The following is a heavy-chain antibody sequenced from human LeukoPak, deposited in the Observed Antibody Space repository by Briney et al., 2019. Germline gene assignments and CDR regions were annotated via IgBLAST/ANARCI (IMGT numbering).Heavy chain of an antibody. CDR3: AKACPVAATLFDY. V-gene: IGHV3-30*18. CDR1: GFTFSSYG. CDR2: ISYDGSNK. J-gene: IGHJ4*02. Sequence: PGRSLRLSCAASGFTFSSYGMHWVHQAPGKGLEWVAVISYDGSNKYYADSVKGRFTISRDNSKNTLYLQMNSLRAEDTAVYYCAKACPVAATLFDYWGQGTLVTVSS. D-gene: IGHD2-15*01.